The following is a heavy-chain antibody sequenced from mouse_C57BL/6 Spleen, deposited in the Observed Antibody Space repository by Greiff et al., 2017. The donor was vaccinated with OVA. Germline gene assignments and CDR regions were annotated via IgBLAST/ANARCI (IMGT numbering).Heavy chain of an antibody. CDR2: INPSNGGT. CDR3: AREITTVVARYFDV. J-gene: IGHJ1*03. Sequence: QVQLKQPGTELVKPGASVKLSCKASGYTFTSYWMHWVKQRPGQGLEWIGNINPSNGGTNYNEKFKSKATLTVDKSSSTAYMQLSSLTSEDSAVYYCAREITTVVARYFDVWGTGTTVTVSS. CDR1: GYTFTSYW. V-gene: IGHV1-53*01. D-gene: IGHD1-1*01.